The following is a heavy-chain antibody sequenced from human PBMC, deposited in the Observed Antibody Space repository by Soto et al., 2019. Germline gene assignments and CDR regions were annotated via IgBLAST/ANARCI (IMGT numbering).Heavy chain of an antibody. Sequence: SVKVCGKASAYTLTGYYMHWVRQAPGQGLEWMGWINPNSGGTNYAQKFQGRVTMTRDTSISTAYMELSRLRSDDTAVYYCARYIVVLGWFDPWGQGTLVTASS. CDR1: AYTLTGYY. J-gene: IGHJ5*02. D-gene: IGHD2-2*01. V-gene: IGHV1-2*02. CDR2: INPNSGGT. CDR3: ARYIVVLGWFDP.